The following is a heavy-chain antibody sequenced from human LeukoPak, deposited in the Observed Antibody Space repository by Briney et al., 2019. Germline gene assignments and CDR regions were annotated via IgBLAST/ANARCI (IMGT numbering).Heavy chain of an antibody. CDR2: MNPDSGNT. V-gene: IGHV1-8*01. CDR3: ARAKRLGGNYYFDY. CDR1: GSTFTSYD. J-gene: IGHJ4*02. D-gene: IGHD3-16*01. Sequence: ASVKVSCKASGSTFTSYDINWVRQATGQGLEWMGWMNPDSGNTGYAQKFPGRVTMTRSTSISTAYMELSSLRSEDTAVYYCARAKRLGGNYYFDYWGQGTLVAVSS.